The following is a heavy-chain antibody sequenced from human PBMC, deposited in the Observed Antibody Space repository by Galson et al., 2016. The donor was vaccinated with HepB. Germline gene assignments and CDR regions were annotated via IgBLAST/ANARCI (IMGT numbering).Heavy chain of an antibody. CDR3: AKDLQLGFTMDN. V-gene: IGHV3-23*01. D-gene: IGHD5-18*01. J-gene: IGHJ4*02. CDR1: GFRFRIYA. CDR2: ISGSGNTT. Sequence: SLRLSCAASGFRFRIYAMHWVRQVPGKGLEWVSGISGSGNTTYYADSVKGRFIISRDNSKNTVYLQMNSLRADDTAVYYCAKDLQLGFTMDNWGQETLFTVPS.